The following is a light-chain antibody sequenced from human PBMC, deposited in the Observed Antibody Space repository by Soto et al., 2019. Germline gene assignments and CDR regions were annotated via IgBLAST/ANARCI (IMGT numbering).Light chain of an antibody. CDR2: GAS. CDR1: QSISSN. Sequence: EIVMTQSPATLSLSPGEGATLSCRASQSISSNLAWYQQKPGQAPKLLIYGASTRATGFPARFSGSGSGTEFTLTISSLQSEDFAVYYCQQYNDWPLTFGGGTKV. CDR3: QQYNDWPLT. V-gene: IGKV3-15*01. J-gene: IGKJ4*01.